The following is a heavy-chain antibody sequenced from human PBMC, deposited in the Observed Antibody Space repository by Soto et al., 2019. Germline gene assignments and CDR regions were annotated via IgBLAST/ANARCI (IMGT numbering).Heavy chain of an antibody. V-gene: IGHV4-4*02. CDR1: GGSISSSNW. Sequence: SETLSLTCAVSGGSISSSNWWSWVRQPPGKGLEWIGEIYHSGSTNYNPSLKSRVTISVDKSKNQFSLKLSSVTAADTAVYYCATAMSSSGAFDYWGQGTLVTVSS. J-gene: IGHJ4*02. D-gene: IGHD3-22*01. CDR3: ATAMSSSGAFDY. CDR2: IYHSGST.